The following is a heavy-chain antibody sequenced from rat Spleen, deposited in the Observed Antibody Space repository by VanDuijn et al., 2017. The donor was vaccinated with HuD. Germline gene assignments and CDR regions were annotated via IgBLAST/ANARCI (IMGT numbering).Heavy chain of an antibody. J-gene: IGHJ4*01. CDR1: GFTFSDYG. D-gene: IGHD1-6*01. CDR3: TRYINHGSYYLMDA. CDR2: ISYGDSSGHSST. V-gene: IGHV5-29*01. Sequence: EVQLVESGGGLVQPGRSLKLSCAASGFTFSDYGVAWVRQAPTKGLEWVATISYGDSSGHSSTNYRDSVKGRFTISRDNAKSTLYLQMDSLRSEEPATYFCTRYINHGSYYLMDAWGQGTTVSVSS.